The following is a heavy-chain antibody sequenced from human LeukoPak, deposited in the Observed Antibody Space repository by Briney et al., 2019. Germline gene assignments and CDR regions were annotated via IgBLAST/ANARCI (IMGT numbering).Heavy chain of an antibody. J-gene: IGHJ4*02. V-gene: IGHV1-2*02. CDR3: ARVPGYCSGGSCYSPAFDY. Sequence: ASVKVSCTASGYTFTGYYMHWVRQAPGQGLEWMGWINPNSGGTNYAQKFQGRVTMTRDTSISTAYMELSRLRSDDTAVYYCARVPGYCSGGSCYSPAFDYWGQETLVTVSS. D-gene: IGHD2-15*01. CDR1: GYTFTGYY. CDR2: INPNSGGT.